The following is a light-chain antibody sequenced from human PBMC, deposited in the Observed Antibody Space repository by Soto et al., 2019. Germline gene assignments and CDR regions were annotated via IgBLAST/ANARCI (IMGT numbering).Light chain of an antibody. V-gene: IGKV3-20*01. CDR3: QQYGSSGT. Sequence: IVWTQSPGTLSLSPGAMSAPAGRASQSVSNNYLAWSQQKPGHAPSFLIYGASNRATGIPDRFSGSGSGTDFTLTISRLEPEDFAVYYCQQYGSSGTFGQGTKVDIK. CDR1: QSVSNNY. CDR2: GAS. J-gene: IGKJ1*01.